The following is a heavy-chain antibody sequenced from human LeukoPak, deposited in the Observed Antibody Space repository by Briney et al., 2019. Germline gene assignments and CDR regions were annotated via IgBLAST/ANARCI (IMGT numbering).Heavy chain of an antibody. V-gene: IGHV3-43*01. D-gene: IGHD6-13*01. J-gene: IGHJ4*02. CDR1: GFTLDDYT. CDR2: ISWDGGRT. Sequence: GGSLRLSCAASGFTLDDYTMHWVRQAPGKGLEWVSFISWDGGRTNYADSVKGRFTISRDNSKNSLYLQMNSLRAEDTALYHCVLQRLSAAFDFWGQGTLVTVSS. CDR3: VLQRLSAAFDF.